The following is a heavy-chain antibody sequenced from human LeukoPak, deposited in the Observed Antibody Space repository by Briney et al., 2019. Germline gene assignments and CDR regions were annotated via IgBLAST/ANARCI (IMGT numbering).Heavy chain of an antibody. CDR1: GGSISSYY. Sequence: PSETLSFTCTVSGGSISSYYWSWIRQPPGKGLEWIGYIYYSGSTNYNPSLKSRVTISVDTSKNQFSLSLSSVTAADTAVYYCARDQGYGMDVWGQGTTVTVSS. J-gene: IGHJ6*02. CDR3: ARDQGYGMDV. V-gene: IGHV4-59*01. CDR2: IYYSGST.